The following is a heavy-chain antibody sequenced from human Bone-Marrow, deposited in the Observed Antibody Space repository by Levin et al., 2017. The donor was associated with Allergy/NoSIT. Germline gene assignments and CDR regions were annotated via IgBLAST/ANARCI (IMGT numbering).Heavy chain of an antibody. CDR3: ARETAGYSYGDHWYFDL. CDR2: IYSGGST. CDR1: GFTVSSNY. Sequence: GESLKISCAASGFTVSSNYMSWVRQAPGKGLEWVSVIYSGGSTYYADSVKGRFTISRDNSKNTLYLQMNSLRAEDTAVYYCARETAGYSYGDHWYFDLWGRGTLVTVSS. J-gene: IGHJ2*01. D-gene: IGHD5-18*01. V-gene: IGHV3-53*01.